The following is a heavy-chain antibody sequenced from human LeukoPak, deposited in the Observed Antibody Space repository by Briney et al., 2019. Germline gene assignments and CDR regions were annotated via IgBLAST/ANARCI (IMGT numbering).Heavy chain of an antibody. Sequence: ATVKVSCKASGYTFTSYDFNWVRQATGQRPEWMGWMSPNSGDTGYAQKFQDRVTMTRNTSISTAYMELSSLRSDDTAVYYCARGPPNWGYDYWGPGTLVTVSS. CDR2: MSPNSGDT. V-gene: IGHV1-8*01. CDR3: ARGPPNWGYDY. D-gene: IGHD7-27*01. J-gene: IGHJ4*02. CDR1: GYTFTSYD.